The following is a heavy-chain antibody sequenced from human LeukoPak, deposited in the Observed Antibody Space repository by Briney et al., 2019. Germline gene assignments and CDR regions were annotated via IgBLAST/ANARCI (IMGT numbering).Heavy chain of an antibody. CDR1: GGSISSGGYY. V-gene: IGHV4-31*03. D-gene: IGHD5-18*01. CDR2: IYYSGST. J-gene: IGHJ5*02. CDR3: ARGIQLWPSYNWFVP. Sequence: SETLSLTCTVSGGSISSGGYYWSWIRQHPGKGLEWIGYIYYSGSTYYNPSLKSRVTISVDTSKNQFSLKLSSVTAADTAVYYCARGIQLWPSYNWFVPWGQGTLVTVSS.